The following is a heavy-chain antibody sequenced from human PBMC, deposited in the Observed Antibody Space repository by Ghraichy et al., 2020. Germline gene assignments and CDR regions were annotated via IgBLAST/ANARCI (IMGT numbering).Heavy chain of an antibody. V-gene: IGHV1-2*04. CDR3: ARSADPYYYYGMDV. CDR2: INPNSGGT. J-gene: IGHJ6*02. CDR1: GYTFTGYY. D-gene: IGHD2-2*01. Sequence: ASVKVSCKASGYTFTGYYMHWVRQTPGQGLEWMGWINPNSGGTNYAQKFQGWVTMTRDTSISTAYMELSRLRFDETAVYYCARSADPYYYYGMDVWGQGTTVTVSS.